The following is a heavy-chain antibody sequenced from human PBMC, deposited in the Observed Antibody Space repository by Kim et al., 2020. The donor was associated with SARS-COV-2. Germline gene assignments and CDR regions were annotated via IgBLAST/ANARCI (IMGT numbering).Heavy chain of an antibody. CDR2: ISAYNGNT. CDR3: ARDFLPMVRGVIIATYGMDV. V-gene: IGHV1-18*01. CDR1: GYTFTSYG. D-gene: IGHD3-10*01. Sequence: ASVKVSCKASGYTFTSYGISWVRQAPGQGLEWMGWISAYNGNTNYAQKLQGRVTMTTDTSTSTAYMELRSLRSDDTAVYYCARDFLPMVRGVIIATYGMDVWGQGTTVTVSS. J-gene: IGHJ6*02.